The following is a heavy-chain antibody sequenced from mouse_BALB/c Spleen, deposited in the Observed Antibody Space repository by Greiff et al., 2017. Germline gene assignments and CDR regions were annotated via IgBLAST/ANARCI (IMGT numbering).Heavy chain of an antibody. CDR2: IWSGGST. J-gene: IGHJ4*01. V-gene: IGHV2-2*02. CDR1: GFSLTSYG. D-gene: IGHD2-1*01. CDR3: ARNYYGNYVGSDYYAMDY. Sequence: VKLMESGPGLVQPSQSLSITCTVSGFSLTSYGVHWVRQSPGKGLEWLGVIWSGGSTDYNAAFISRLSISKDNSKSQVFFKMNSLQANDTAIYYCARNYYGNYVGSDYYAMDYWGQGTSVTVSS.